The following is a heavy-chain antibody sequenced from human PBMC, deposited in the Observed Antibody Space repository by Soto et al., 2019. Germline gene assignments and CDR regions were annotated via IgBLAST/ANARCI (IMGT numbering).Heavy chain of an antibody. J-gene: IGHJ5*02. V-gene: IGHV4-39*01. CDR2: IYYSWST. CDR1: GGSISSSSYY. Sequence: QLQLQESGPGLVKPSETLSLTCTVSGGSISSSSYYWGWIRQPPGKGLEWIGSIYYSWSTYYNPSLKSRVTISVDTSKNQFSLKLSSVTAADTAVYYCAKGLLWFGEFPGWFDPWGQGTLVTVSS. D-gene: IGHD3-10*01. CDR3: AKGLLWFGEFPGWFDP.